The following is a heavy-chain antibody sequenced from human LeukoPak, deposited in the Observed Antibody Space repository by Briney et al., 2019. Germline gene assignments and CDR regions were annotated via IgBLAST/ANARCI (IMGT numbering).Heavy chain of an antibody. CDR3: ARDVRVAGFDI. CDR2: IYPSGST. Sequence: SQTLSLTCSVSGDSISNAAYYWSWIRQPAGKGLEWIGRIYPSGSTNYNPSLKSRVSMSIDTSKNHFSLNLTSVTAADTAIYYCARDVRVAGFDIWGQGTMVTVSS. CDR1: GDSISNAAYY. J-gene: IGHJ3*02. D-gene: IGHD3-3*01. V-gene: IGHV4-61*02.